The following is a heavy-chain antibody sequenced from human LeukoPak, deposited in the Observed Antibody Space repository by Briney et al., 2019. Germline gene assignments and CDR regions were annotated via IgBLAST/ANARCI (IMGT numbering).Heavy chain of an antibody. Sequence: GRSLRLSCVASGFTFSSYAMHWVRQAPGKGLEWVAVISYDGSNKYYADSVKGRFTISRDNSKNTLYLQMNSLRAEDTAVYYCAREELVPAATWPPYYYYGMDVWGQGTTVTVSS. CDR3: AREELVPAATWPPYYYYGMDV. CDR2: ISYDGSNK. D-gene: IGHD2-2*01. CDR1: GFTFSSYA. V-gene: IGHV3-30-3*01. J-gene: IGHJ6*02.